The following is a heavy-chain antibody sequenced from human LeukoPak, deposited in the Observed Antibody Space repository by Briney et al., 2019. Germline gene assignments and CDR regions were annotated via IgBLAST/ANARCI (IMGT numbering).Heavy chain of an antibody. CDR1: GGSISSTSYY. D-gene: IGHD3-3*01. J-gene: IGHJ6*03. Sequence: PSETLSLTCTVSGGSISSTSYYWGWIRQPPGKGLEWIGRIYTSGSTNYNPSLKSRVTMSVDTSKNQFSLKLSSVTAADTVVYYCARDLEHYDPYYMDVWGKGTTVTVSS. V-gene: IGHV4-39*07. CDR3: ARDLEHYDPYYMDV. CDR2: IYTSGST.